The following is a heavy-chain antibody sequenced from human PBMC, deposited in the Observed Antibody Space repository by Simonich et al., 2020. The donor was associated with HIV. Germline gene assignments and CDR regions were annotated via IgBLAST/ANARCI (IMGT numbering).Heavy chain of an antibody. V-gene: IGHV5-51*03. CDR3: VRRLAVAGTYWYFDL. J-gene: IGHJ2*01. D-gene: IGHD6-19*01. CDR2: TYPGNADT. CDR1: GYSFTSYW. Sequence: EVQLVQSGAEVKKPGESLKISCKGSGYSFTSYWMGWVRQTPGKGLEGMGITYPGNADTRYSPPFQGQVTISADKSISTAYLQWSSLKASDTAMYYCVRRLAVAGTYWYFDLWGRGTLVTVSS.